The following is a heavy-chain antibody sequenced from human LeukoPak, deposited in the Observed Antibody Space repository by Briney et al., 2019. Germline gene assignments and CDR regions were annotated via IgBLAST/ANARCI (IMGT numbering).Heavy chain of an antibody. D-gene: IGHD6-19*01. CDR1: GGTFSSYA. V-gene: IGHV1-69*04. J-gene: IGHJ4*02. CDR3: ARGGSSGWYWLY. Sequence: SVKVSCKAPGGTFSSYAISWVRQAPGQGLEWMGRIIPIFGIANYAQKFQGRVTITADKSTSTAYMELSSLRSEDTAVYYCARGGSSGWYWLYWGQGTLVTVSS. CDR2: IIPIFGIA.